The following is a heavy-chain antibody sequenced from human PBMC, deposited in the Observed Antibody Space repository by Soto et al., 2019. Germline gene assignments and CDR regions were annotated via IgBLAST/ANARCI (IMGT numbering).Heavy chain of an antibody. J-gene: IGHJ3*02. D-gene: IGHD6-19*01. CDR1: GYTFNIYG. Sequence: QLVQSGAEVKKPGASVKVSCKASGYTFNIYGMTWVRQAPGQGLEWMGWISADNGDTNLAQKFQGRVTMTTDTSTSTTYMELRSLTSDDTAIYSCARGYIPVAAKTAVIDAFDIWGQGTLVTVSS. V-gene: IGHV1-18*01. CDR3: ARGYIPVAAKTAVIDAFDI. CDR2: ISADNGDT.